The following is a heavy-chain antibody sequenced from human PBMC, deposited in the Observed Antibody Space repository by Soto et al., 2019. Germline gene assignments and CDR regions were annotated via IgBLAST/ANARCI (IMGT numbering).Heavy chain of an antibody. J-gene: IGHJ4*02. V-gene: IGHV1-69*13. CDR1: GGTFSSYA. CDR2: IIPIFGTA. D-gene: IGHD3-22*01. Sequence: ASVKVSCKASGGTFSSYAISWVRQAPGQGLEWMGGIIPIFGTANYAQKFQGRVTITADESTSTAYMELSSLRSEDTAVYYCARADYYDSSGPFDYWGQGTLVTVSS. CDR3: ARADYYDSSGPFDY.